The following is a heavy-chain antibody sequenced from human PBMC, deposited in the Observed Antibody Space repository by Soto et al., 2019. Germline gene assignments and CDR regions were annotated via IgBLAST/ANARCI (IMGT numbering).Heavy chain of an antibody. Sequence: VQLAESGGGVVQPGSSLSLSCAACGFPFTTYGMHWVREGPGKGLEGVAVISYDGSNKYYADSVKGRFTISRDNSKNTLYLQMNSLRPEDTALYYCVGGQYYFDYRGQGTLVTVAS. V-gene: IGHV3-30*03. D-gene: IGHD3-10*01. CDR2: ISYDGSNK. CDR1: GFPFTTYG. CDR3: VGGQYYFDY. J-gene: IGHJ4*02.